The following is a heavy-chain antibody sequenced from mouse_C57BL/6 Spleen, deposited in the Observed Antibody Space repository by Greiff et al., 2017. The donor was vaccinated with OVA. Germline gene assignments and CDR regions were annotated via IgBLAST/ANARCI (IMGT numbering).Heavy chain of an antibody. Sequence: VKVVESGAELARPGASVKMSCKASGYTFTSYTMHWVKQRPGQGLEWIGYINPSSGYTKYNQKFKDKATLTADKSSSTAYMQLSSLTSEDSAVYYCARGGATVVDGYWGQGTTLTVSS. V-gene: IGHV1-4*01. CDR3: ARGGATVVDGY. J-gene: IGHJ2*01. CDR2: INPSSGYT. CDR1: GYTFTSYT. D-gene: IGHD1-1*01.